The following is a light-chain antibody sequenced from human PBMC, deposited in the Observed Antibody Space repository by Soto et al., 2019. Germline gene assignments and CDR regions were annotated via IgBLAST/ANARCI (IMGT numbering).Light chain of an antibody. CDR3: GSYTSTNTYV. J-gene: IGLJ1*01. V-gene: IGLV2-14*01. CDR2: EVN. Sequence: QSVLTQPASVSGSPGQSITISCTGTTSDVGGSTYVSWYQQHPGKAPKLMIYEVNNRPSGVSNRFSGSKSGNTASLTISGLQADDEADYYCGSYTSTNTYVFGTGTKVTVL. CDR1: TSDVGGSTY.